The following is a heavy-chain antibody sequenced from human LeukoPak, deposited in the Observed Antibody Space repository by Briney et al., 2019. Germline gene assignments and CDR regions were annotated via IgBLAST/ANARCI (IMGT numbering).Heavy chain of an antibody. CDR3: VKDWSDEARCGGDCLDY. CDR1: GFIFSNYA. J-gene: IGHJ4*02. V-gene: IGHV3-23*01. CDR2: ISPSGGRM. D-gene: IGHD2-21*02. Sequence: PGGSLRLSCAASGFIFSNYAMTWVRQAPGKGLEWVSTISPSGGRMYYAGSVKGHFTISRDNSKNTLYLQMNSLRGEDTAIYYCVKDWSDEARCGGDCLDYWGQGTQVTVSS.